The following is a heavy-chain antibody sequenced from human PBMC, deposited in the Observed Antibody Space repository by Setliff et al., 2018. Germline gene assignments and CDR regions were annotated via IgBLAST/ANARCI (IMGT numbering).Heavy chain of an antibody. Sequence: PSETLSLTCNVSGGSVSSTSHYWGWIRQPPGKGMEWIGSVYYSGYTYYNPSLQSRVTISVDMSKNQFSMKLTSVTAADTAVYFCAGVDFTMIQGVLGLWGQGTLVTVS. V-gene: IGHV4-39*07. J-gene: IGHJ1*01. D-gene: IGHD3-10*01. CDR2: VYYSGYT. CDR3: AGVDFTMIQGVLGL. CDR1: GGSVSSTSHY.